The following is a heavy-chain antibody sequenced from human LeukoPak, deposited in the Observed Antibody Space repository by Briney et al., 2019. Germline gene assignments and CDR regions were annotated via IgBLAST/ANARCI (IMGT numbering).Heavy chain of an antibody. J-gene: IGHJ5*02. CDR1: GGSFSGYY. D-gene: IGHD3-22*01. CDR2: INHSGST. CDR3: ARGRSYYYDSSGYYRNWFDP. Sequence: PSETLSLTCAVYGGSFSGYYWSWIRQPPGKGLEWIGEINHSGSTNYNPSLKSRVTISVDTSKNQFSLKLSSVTAADTAVYYSARGRSYYYDSSGYYRNWFDPWGQGTLVTVSS. V-gene: IGHV4-34*01.